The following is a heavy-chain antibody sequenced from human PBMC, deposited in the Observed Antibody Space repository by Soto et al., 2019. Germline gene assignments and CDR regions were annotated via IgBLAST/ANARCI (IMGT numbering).Heavy chain of an antibody. CDR1: GFSLSTSGVG. J-gene: IGHJ4*02. CDR2: IYWDDDK. CDR3: AHTIYDILTGYYHEFDY. V-gene: IGHV2-5*02. Sequence: ESGPTLVKPTQTLTLTCTFSGFSLSTSGVGVGWIRQPPGKALEWLALIYWDDDKRYSPSLKSRLTITKDTSKNQVVLTMTNMDPVDTATYYCAHTIYDILTGYYHEFDYWGQGTLVTVSS. D-gene: IGHD3-9*01.